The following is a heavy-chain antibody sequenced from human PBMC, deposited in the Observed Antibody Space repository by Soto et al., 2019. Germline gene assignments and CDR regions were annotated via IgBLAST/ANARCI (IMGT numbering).Heavy chain of an antibody. V-gene: IGHV3-53*04. CDR2: IYSGGST. J-gene: IGHJ4*02. CDR1: GFTVSSNY. D-gene: IGHD6-19*01. Sequence: GGSLRLSCAASGFTVSSNYMSWVRQAPGKGLEWVSVIYSGGSTYYADSVKGRFTISRHNSKNTLYLQMNSLRAEDTAVYYCARAHSSGWSGTPFDYWGQGTLVTVSS. CDR3: ARAHSSGWSGTPFDY.